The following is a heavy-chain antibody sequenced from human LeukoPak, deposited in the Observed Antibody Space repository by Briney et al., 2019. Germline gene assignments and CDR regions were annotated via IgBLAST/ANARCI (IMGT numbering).Heavy chain of an antibody. CDR3: AKDAHDSSWSYFDY. J-gene: IGHJ4*02. CDR1: GFTFSSYG. Sequence: GGSLRLSCAVSGFTFSSYGMHWVRQAPGKGLEWGAVISYDGSNKYYADSVKGRFTISRDNSKNTLYLQMKSLRAEDAAVYYCAKDAHDSSWSYFDYWGQGTLVTVSS. V-gene: IGHV3-30*18. D-gene: IGHD6-13*01. CDR2: ISYDGSNK.